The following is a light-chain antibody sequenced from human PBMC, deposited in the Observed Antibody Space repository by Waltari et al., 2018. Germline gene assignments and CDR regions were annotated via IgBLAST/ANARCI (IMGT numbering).Light chain of an antibody. J-gene: IGKJ1*01. V-gene: IGKV3-20*01. CDR2: GAV. CDR3: QHYADSLWT. Sequence: IVLTQSPTSLSLSPGERATFSCRASQSVSSNSLAWYQQRPGQAPRLVIYGAVTRAAGIPARFSGGGSGKDFTLTISRLEPEDFVVYYCQHYADSLWTFGQGTKVEVK. CDR1: QSVSSNS.